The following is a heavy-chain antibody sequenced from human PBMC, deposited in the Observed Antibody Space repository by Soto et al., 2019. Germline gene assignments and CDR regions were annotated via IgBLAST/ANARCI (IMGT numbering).Heavy chain of an antibody. Sequence: QVQLVESGGGVVQPGRSLRLSCAASGFTFSSYAMHWVRQAPGKGLEWVAVISYDGSNKYYADSVKGRFTISRDNSKNTLYLQMNSLRAEDTAVYYCARWFGESGYFDYWGQGTLVTVSS. CDR3: ARWFGESGYFDY. CDR2: ISYDGSNK. V-gene: IGHV3-30-3*01. J-gene: IGHJ4*02. D-gene: IGHD3-10*01. CDR1: GFTFSSYA.